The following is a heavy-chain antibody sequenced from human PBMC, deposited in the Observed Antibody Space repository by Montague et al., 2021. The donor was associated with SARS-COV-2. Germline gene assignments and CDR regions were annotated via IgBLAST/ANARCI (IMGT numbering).Heavy chain of an antibody. J-gene: IGHJ4*02. Sequence: SETLSLTCTVSGGSISGYYWTWMRQPPGKGLEWLGHIYYTGSTKYNPSLKSRVTISIDTSKKQFSLKLSSVTAADTAVYFCSRGQTTCFIASCMSYFDYWGQGALVTVSS. D-gene: IGHD2-2*01. CDR1: GGSISGYY. CDR3: SRGQTTCFIASCMSYFDY. V-gene: IGHV4-59*01. CDR2: IYYTGST.